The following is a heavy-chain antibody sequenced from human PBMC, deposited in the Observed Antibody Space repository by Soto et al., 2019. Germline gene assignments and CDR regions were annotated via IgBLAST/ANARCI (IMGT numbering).Heavy chain of an antibody. D-gene: IGHD6-13*01. CDR2: TYYRSKWYN. CDR1: GDSVSSNSAA. CDR3: TKGGAVVRSAGTWFTIDS. V-gene: IGHV6-1*01. Sequence: SQTLSLTCAISGDSVSSNSAAWNWIRQSPSRGLEWLGRTYYRSKWYNDYAVSVKSRITINPDTSKNQFSLQLNSVTPEDTAVYYCTKGGAVVRSAGTWFTIDSWGQGALVTVSS. J-gene: IGHJ4*02.